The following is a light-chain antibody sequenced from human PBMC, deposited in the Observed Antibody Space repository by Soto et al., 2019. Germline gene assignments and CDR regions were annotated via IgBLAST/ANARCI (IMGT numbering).Light chain of an antibody. V-gene: IGLV4-69*01. J-gene: IGLJ3*02. CDR2: INKDGSH. CDR3: QTWGPGIRV. Sequence: QLVLTQSPSASASLGASVKLTCTLGTGHSSYPIAWHQQQPEKGPRFLMIINKDGSHTKGDGIPDRFSGSRSGAERYLTISSLQSEDEADYYCQTWGPGIRVFGGGTKVTVL. CDR1: TGHSSYP.